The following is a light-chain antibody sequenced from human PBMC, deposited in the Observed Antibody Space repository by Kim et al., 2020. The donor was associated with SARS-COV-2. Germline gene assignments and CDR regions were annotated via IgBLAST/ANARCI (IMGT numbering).Light chain of an antibody. CDR3: AAWDDSLSALV. CDR2: DNY. J-gene: IGLJ2*01. V-gene: IGLV1-47*02. Sequence: GQRRTVTCAGSSANSERNFVVWYQQLAGTAPKLLMYDNYQRPSGVPDRFSGSKSATSASLAIGGLRSEDEADYYCAAWDDSLSALVFGGGTQLTVL. CDR1: SANSERNF.